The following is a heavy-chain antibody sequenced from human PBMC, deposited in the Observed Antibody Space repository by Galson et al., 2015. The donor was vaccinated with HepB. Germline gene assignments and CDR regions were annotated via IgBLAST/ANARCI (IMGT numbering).Heavy chain of an antibody. J-gene: IGHJ6*03. Sequence: SLRLSCAASGFTFSDYYMSWIRQAPGKGLEWVSYISSSSSYTNYADSVKGRFTISRDSAKNSLYLQMNSLRAEDTAVYYCAREESGYSSSWLYYYYMDVWGKGATVTVSS. CDR3: AREESGYSSSWLYYYYMDV. V-gene: IGHV3-11*06. CDR2: ISSSSSYT. D-gene: IGHD6-13*01. CDR1: GFTFSDYY.